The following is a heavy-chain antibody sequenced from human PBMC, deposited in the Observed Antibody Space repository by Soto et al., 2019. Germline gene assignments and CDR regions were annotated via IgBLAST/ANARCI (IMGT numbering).Heavy chain of an antibody. Sequence: QVQLVQSGAEVKKPGASVKVSCKASGYAFTTYDINWVRQATGQGPEWMGWMNPNSGHTVYAQKFQGRVTVTRDSSRNTAYSELSSLRSEDTPVNNCARGGLRLAGYGIDLWGQGTTVTV. V-gene: IGHV1-8*01. CDR3: ARGGLRLAGYGIDL. J-gene: IGHJ6*02. CDR1: GYAFTTYD. D-gene: IGHD3-22*01. CDR2: MNPNSGHT.